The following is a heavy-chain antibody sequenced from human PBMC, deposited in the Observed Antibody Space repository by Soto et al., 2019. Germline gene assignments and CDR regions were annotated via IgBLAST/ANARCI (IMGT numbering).Heavy chain of an antibody. Sequence: QVQLVQSGAEVKKPGASVKVSCKASGYTFTTYDINWVRQASGQGLEWMGWMNPNSGNTGYAQKLQGRVTMTRDTSISTAYIELSSLRSEDTAVYYCATSGSGWYLYWGQGTLVTVSS. V-gene: IGHV1-8*01. J-gene: IGHJ4*02. CDR1: GYTFTTYD. D-gene: IGHD6-19*01. CDR3: ATSGSGWYLY. CDR2: MNPNSGNT.